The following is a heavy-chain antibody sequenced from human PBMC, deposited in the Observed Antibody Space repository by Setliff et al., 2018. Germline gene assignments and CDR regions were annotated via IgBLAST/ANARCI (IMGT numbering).Heavy chain of an antibody. CDR1: GDSISSTYYY. CDR3: ARDNTIVGATDY. J-gene: IGHJ4*02. CDR2: ISFGGNT. D-gene: IGHD1-26*01. V-gene: IGHV4-39*07. Sequence: PSETLSLTCTVSGDSISSTYYYWGWIRQPPGKGLEWIGSISFGGNTYYNPSLKSRVTISLDTSKNQFSLKLSSVTAADTAVYFCARDNTIVGATDYWGQGTLVTVSS.